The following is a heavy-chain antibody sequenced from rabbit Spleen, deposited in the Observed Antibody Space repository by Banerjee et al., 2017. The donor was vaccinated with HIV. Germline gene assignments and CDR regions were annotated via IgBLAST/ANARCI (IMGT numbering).Heavy chain of an antibody. CDR1: GFSFSTSTY. V-gene: IGHV1S40*01. CDR3: ARSGNYVDSFQL. D-gene: IGHD4-2*01. J-gene: IGHJ4*01. CDR2: IYAGDGDT. Sequence: VESGGDLVKLGPSLPLTCPPPGFSFSTSTYMSWVRQAPGKGLECIACIYAGDGDTYYASWAKGRFTISKTSSTTVTLQMTSLTAADTATYFCARSGNYVDSFQLWGPGTLVTVS.